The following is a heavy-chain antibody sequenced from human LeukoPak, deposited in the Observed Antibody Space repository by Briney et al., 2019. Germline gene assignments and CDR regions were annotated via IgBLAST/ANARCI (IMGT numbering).Heavy chain of an antibody. J-gene: IGHJ6*03. CDR2: IIPIFGTA. D-gene: IGHD6-19*01. Sequence: ASVKVSCKASGGTFSSYAISGVRQAPGQGLEWMGGIIPIFGTANYAQKFQGRVTITTDESTSTAYMELSSLRSEATAVYYCARAQWLGDYYYYMDVWGKGTTVTVSS. V-gene: IGHV1-69*05. CDR3: ARAQWLGDYYYYMDV. CDR1: GGTFSSYA.